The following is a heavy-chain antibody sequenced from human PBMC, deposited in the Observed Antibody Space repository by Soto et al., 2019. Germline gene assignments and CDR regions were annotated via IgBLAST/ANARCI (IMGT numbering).Heavy chain of an antibody. V-gene: IGHV1-8*01. Sequence: ASVKVSGTASGYTLTSYDINWVRQATGQALEWMVWMNPNSGNTGYAQKFQGRVTMTRNTSISTAYMELSSLRSEDTAVYYCARAPYYYGSGSYYGWFDPWGQGTLVTVSS. CDR2: MNPNSGNT. D-gene: IGHD3-10*01. CDR1: GYTLTSYD. J-gene: IGHJ5*02. CDR3: ARAPYYYGSGSYYGWFDP.